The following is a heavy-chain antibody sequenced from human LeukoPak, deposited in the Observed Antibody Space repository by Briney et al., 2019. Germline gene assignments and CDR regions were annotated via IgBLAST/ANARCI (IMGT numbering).Heavy chain of an antibody. V-gene: IGHV1-18*01. CDR2: ISAYNGNT. CDR1: GYTFTSYG. J-gene: IGHJ6*02. CDR3: ASDTDYYYGMDV. Sequence: ASVKVSCKASGYTFTSYGISWVRQAPGQELEWMGWISAYNGNTNYAQKLQGRVTMTTDTSTSTAYMELRSLRSDDTAVYYCASDTDYYYGMDVWGQGTTVTVSS.